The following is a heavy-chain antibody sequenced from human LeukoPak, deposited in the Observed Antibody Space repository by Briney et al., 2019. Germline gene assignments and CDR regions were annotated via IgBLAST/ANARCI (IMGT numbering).Heavy chain of an antibody. CDR2: IYSSGNT. CDR3: ARGGSRFSD. J-gene: IGHJ4*02. D-gene: IGHD3-3*01. Sequence: SETLSLTCTVSHGSISTYYWNWLRQPPGKGLEWIGYIYSSGNTNYNPSLKSRVTMSVDTSKNHFSLRLSSVTPADTAVYYCARGGSRFSDWGQGTLVTVSS. CDR1: HGSISTYY. V-gene: IGHV4-59*01.